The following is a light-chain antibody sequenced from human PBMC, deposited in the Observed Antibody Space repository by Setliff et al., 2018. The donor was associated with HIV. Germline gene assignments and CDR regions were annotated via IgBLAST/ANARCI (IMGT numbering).Light chain of an antibody. CDR2: EVS. CDR3: TSYRRGSTYV. V-gene: IGLV2-14*01. J-gene: IGLJ1*01. CDR1: SSDIGFSKY. Sequence: QSALTQPASVSGSPGQSITMSCTGTSSDIGFSKYVSWYQQHPGKAPKLMIYEVSHRPSGVSNRFSGSKSGNTASLTISGLQAEDEADYYCTSYRRGSTYVFGSGTKVTVL.